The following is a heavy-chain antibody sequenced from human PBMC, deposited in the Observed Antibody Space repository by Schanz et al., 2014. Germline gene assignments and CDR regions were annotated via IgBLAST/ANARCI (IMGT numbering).Heavy chain of an antibody. Sequence: QVQLVESGGGVVQPGRSLRLSCAASGFTFSNYGLHWVRQAPGKGLEWVTVISYDGNTKYYADSVKGRFTISRDNSKNTLYLQMNSLRPEDTAVYYCAKALKPYIASRNGLDVWGHGTTVTVSS. J-gene: IGHJ6*02. V-gene: IGHV3-30*18. CDR3: AKALKPYIASRNGLDV. CDR1: GFTFSNYG. D-gene: IGHD3-16*01. CDR2: ISYDGNTK.